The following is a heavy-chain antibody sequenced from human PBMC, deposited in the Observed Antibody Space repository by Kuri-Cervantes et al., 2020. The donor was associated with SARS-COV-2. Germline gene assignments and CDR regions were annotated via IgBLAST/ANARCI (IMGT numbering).Heavy chain of an antibody. CDR3: ARIGLEWLFDAFDI. CDR2: IKQDGSEK. D-gene: IGHD3-3*01. V-gene: IGHV3-7*01. J-gene: IGHJ3*02. Sequence: ETLSLTCAVYGGSFSGYYWSWIRQPPGKGLEWVANIKQDGSEKYYVDSVKGRFTISRDNAKNSLYLQMNSLRAEDTAVYYCARIGLEWLFDAFDIWGQGTMVTVSS. CDR1: GGSFSGYY.